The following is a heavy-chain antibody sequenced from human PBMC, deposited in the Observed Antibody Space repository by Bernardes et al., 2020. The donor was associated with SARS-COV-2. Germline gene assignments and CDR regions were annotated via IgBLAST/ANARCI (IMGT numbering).Heavy chain of an antibody. CDR1: GFTFDDYC. CDR3: AREHYGDYDY. Sequence: GGSLRLSCAASGFTFDDYCMSWVRQAPGKGLEWVSGINWNGGSTGYADSVKGRFTISRDNAKNSLYLQINSLRAEDTALYHCAREHYGDYDYWGQGTLVTVSA. J-gene: IGHJ4*02. V-gene: IGHV3-20*01. D-gene: IGHD4-17*01. CDR2: INWNGGST.